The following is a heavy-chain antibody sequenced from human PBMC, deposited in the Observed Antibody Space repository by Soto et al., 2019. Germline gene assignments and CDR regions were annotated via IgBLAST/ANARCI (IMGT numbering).Heavy chain of an antibody. J-gene: IGHJ4*02. CDR2: ISYDGSNK. CDR3: ARNRLRLGELSLLGYFDY. D-gene: IGHD3-16*02. CDR1: GFTFSRHT. Sequence: QVQLAESGGGVVQPGRSLRLSCAASGFTFSRHTMHWVRQAPGKGLEWVASISYDGSNKYYADSVKGRFTISRDNSKNTLSVQMESRRAEETAVYYCARNRLRLGELSLLGYFDYWGQGTLVTVPS. V-gene: IGHV3-30*04.